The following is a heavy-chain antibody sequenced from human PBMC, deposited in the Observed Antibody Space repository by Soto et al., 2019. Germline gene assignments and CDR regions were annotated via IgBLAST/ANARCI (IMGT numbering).Heavy chain of an antibody. CDR2: ISGSGGST. J-gene: IGHJ6*02. V-gene: IGHV3-23*01. CDR1: GVAFSSYA. CDR3: ALLGGIAANYYVMDV. D-gene: IGHD6-25*01. Sequence: PWGSLRLSCAASGVAFSSYAMSWFLQAPGKGLEWVSAISGSGGSTYYADSVKGRFTISRDNSKNTLYLQMNSLRAEDTAVYYCALLGGIAANYYVMDVWGQGTTVTV.